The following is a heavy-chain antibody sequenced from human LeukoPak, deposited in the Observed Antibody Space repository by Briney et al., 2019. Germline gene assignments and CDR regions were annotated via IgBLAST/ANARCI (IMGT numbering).Heavy chain of an antibody. J-gene: IGHJ4*02. Sequence: QSGGSLRLSCAASGFTFSSYTMHWIRQAPGKGLEWVSSISGSNSYIFYADSVKGRFTISRDNAKNSLYLQMNSLRDEDTAVYYCARDSAAHGGFWGQGTPVIVSS. D-gene: IGHD6-25*01. V-gene: IGHV3-21*04. CDR1: GFTFSSYT. CDR2: ISGSNSYI. CDR3: ARDSAAHGGF.